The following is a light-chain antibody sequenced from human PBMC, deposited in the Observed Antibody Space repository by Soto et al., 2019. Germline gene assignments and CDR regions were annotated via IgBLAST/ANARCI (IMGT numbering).Light chain of an antibody. CDR2: DTS. CDR3: QHQAT. Sequence: IVLTQSPGTLSLSTGERATLSCRASQSVGRRYLAWYQQKPGQAPRLLIYDTSDRASDIPDRFSGSGSGTDFTLTISRLVPEDFAVYYRQHQATFGGGTKVEIK. V-gene: IGKV3-20*01. J-gene: IGKJ4*01. CDR1: QSVGRRY.